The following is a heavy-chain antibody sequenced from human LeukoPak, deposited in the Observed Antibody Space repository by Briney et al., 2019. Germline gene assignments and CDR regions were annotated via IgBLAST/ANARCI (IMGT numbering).Heavy chain of an antibody. CDR3: ARENPLPVVVIINPGDAFDF. Sequence: GSLRLSCAASGFTFSSYSMNWVRQAPGKGLEWVSSISSSSSYIHYADSVKGRFTISRDNAKNSLYLQMNSLRAEDTAVYYCARENPLPVVVIINPGDAFDFWGQGTMVTVSS. CDR2: ISSSSSYI. J-gene: IGHJ3*01. V-gene: IGHV3-21*01. D-gene: IGHD3-22*01. CDR1: GFTFSSYS.